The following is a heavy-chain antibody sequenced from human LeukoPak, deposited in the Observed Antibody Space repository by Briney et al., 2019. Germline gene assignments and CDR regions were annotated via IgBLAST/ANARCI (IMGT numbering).Heavy chain of an antibody. J-gene: IGHJ4*02. CDR1: GYTFTSYY. V-gene: IGHV1-46*01. CDR3: AREPGIAGRYYFDY. Sequence: GALVKVSCKASGYTFTSYYMHWVRQAPGQGLEWMGIINPSGGNTSYAEKFQGRVTMTRDMSTSTVQMELSSLRSEDTAVYYCAREPGIAGRYYFDYWGQGTLVTVSS. CDR2: INPSGGNT. D-gene: IGHD6-13*01.